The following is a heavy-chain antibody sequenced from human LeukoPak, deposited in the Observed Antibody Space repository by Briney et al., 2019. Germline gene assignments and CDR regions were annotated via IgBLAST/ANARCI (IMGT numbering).Heavy chain of an antibody. J-gene: IGHJ6*03. CDR2: IWYDGSNK. CDR1: GFTFSSYG. Sequence: GGSLRLSCAASGFTFSSYGMHWVRQAPGKGLEWVAVIWYDGSNKYYADSVKVRFTISRDNSKNTLYLQMNSLRAEDTAVYYCARDSIVVVPAASDTYYYYMDVWGKGTTVTVSS. V-gene: IGHV3-33*01. D-gene: IGHD2-2*01. CDR3: ARDSIVVVPAASDTYYYYMDV.